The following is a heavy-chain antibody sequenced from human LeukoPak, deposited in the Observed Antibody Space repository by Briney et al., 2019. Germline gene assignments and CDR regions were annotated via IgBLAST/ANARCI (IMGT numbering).Heavy chain of an antibody. CDR1: VYTFTIYY. D-gene: IGHD3-3*01. CDR3: VRYGVGTYDY. Sequence: GAVRVSCKPCVYTFTIYYFYWGGRAPGEGVGWMGWINPNSRDTIYAQNFLGRVTITRDTSISTAYMELTTLTSDDTAVYYCVRYGVGTYDYWGQGTLVTVSS. CDR2: INPNSRDT. J-gene: IGHJ4*02. V-gene: IGHV1-2*02.